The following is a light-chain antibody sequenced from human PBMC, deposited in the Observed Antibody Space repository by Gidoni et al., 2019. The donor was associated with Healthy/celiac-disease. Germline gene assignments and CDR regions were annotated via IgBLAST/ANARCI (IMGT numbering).Light chain of an antibody. CDR2: EVN. Sequence: QSALTQPPSASGSPGQSVTISCTGTSSDVGGFNYVSWYQQHPDKAPKLMIYEVNKRPSGVPDRFSGSKSGNTASLTVSGLQPEDEADYYCSSFSGTDSVVFGGGTKLTVL. CDR1: SSDVGGFNY. V-gene: IGLV2-8*01. CDR3: SSFSGTDSVV. J-gene: IGLJ2*01.